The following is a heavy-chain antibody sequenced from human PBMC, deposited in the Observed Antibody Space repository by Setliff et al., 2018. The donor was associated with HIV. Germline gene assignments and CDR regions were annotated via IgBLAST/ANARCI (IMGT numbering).Heavy chain of an antibody. J-gene: IGHJ6*03. CDR2: ISAYNGNT. Sequence: ASVKVSCKASGDTFTNYGISWVRQATGQGLEWMGWISAYNGNTDYGQKLQGRVTMTTDTSTSTAYMELRRLRSDDTAEYYCASSPGTTRYYYYMDVWGKGTTVTVSS. CDR3: ASSPGTTRYYYYMDV. CDR1: GDTFTNYG. V-gene: IGHV1-18*01. D-gene: IGHD1-7*01.